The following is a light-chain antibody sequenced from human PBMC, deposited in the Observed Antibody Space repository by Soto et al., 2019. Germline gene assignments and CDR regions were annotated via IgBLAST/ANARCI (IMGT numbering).Light chain of an antibody. J-gene: IGKJ4*01. CDR1: QNFGSSY. V-gene: IGKV3-20*01. CDR3: QQYGTSPPLT. CDR2: DAS. Sequence: EIVLTQSPGTLSLSPGEGATLSCRAIQNFGSSYLAWYQQKPGQAPRLLIYDASSRATGIPDRFSGSGSGTDFTLTISRLEPEDFAVYYCQQYGTSPPLTFGGGTKVDI.